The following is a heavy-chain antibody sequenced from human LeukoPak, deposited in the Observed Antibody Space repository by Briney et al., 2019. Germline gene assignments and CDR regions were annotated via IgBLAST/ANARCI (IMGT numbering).Heavy chain of an antibody. CDR2: ISGSGGST. CDR3: ARVSGSYSPYYYMDV. V-gene: IGHV3-23*01. D-gene: IGHD1-26*01. CDR1: GFTFSSYG. J-gene: IGHJ6*03. Sequence: GGSLRLSCAASGFTFSSYGMSWVRQAPGKGLEWVSAISGSGGSTYYADSVKGRFTISRDNSKNTLYLQMNRLRAEDTAVYYCARVSGSYSPYYYMDVWGKGTTVTVSS.